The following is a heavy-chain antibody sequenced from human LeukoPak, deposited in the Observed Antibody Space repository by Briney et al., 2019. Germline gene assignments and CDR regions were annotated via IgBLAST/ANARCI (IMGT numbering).Heavy chain of an antibody. J-gene: IGHJ4*02. V-gene: IGHV3-23*01. CDR3: AKDDSSWMRAALDY. CDR1: GFTFSSYA. Sequence: GGSLRLSCAASGFTFSSYAMSWVRQAPGKGLEWVSAISGSGGSTDYADSVKGRFTISRDNSKNTLYLQMNSLRAEDTAVYYCAKDDSSWMRAALDYWGQGTLVTVSS. CDR2: ISGSGGST. D-gene: IGHD6-13*01.